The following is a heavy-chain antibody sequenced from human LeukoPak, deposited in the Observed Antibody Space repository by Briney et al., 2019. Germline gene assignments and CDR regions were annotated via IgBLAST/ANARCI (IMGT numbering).Heavy chain of an antibody. J-gene: IGHJ5*02. CDR3: VRGNSSSSLNWFDP. V-gene: IGHV4-34*01. D-gene: IGHD6-6*01. CDR2: IDQSGNT. Sequence: SETLSLTCGVHGGSFSGYYWSWIRQPLGKGLEWIGEIDQSGNTNYNPSLKSRVTISVDTSKNQFSLRLYSVTAADTAAYYCVRGNSSSSLNWFDPWGQGTLVTVSS. CDR1: GGSFSGYY.